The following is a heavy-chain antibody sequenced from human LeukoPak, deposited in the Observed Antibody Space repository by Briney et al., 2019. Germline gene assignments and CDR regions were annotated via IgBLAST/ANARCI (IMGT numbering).Heavy chain of an antibody. CDR3: ARGCSSTSCWFDP. V-gene: IGHV5-10-1*01. D-gene: IGHD2-2*01. Sequence: GESLRISCKGSGYSFTSYWISWVRQMPGKGLEWMGRIDPSDSYTNYSPSFQGHVTISADKSISTAYLQWSSLKDSDTAMYYCARGCSSTSCWFDPWGQGTLVTVSS. CDR2: IDPSDSYT. CDR1: GYSFTSYW. J-gene: IGHJ5*02.